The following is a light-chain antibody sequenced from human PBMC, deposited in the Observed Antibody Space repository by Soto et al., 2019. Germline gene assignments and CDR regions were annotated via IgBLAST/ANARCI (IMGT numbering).Light chain of an antibody. CDR1: QAIRDD. CDR2: GAS. Sequence: AIQMTQSPSSLSASVGDRVTITCRASQAIRDDLGWYQQKPGKAPKSLIYGASHLHSGVPSRFSGSGYDTDFTLTISSLQHEDFATYYCLQDDSYPLTFGPGTKVDIK. V-gene: IGKV1-6*01. CDR3: LQDDSYPLT. J-gene: IGKJ3*01.